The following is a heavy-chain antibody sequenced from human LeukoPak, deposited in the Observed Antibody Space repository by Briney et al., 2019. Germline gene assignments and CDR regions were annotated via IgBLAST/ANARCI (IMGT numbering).Heavy chain of an antibody. J-gene: IGHJ4*02. Sequence: GGSLRLSCAASGFTFSSYAMSWVRQAPGKGLEWVSAISGSGGSTYYADSVKGRFTISRDNSKNTLYLQMNSLRAEDTAVYYCAKVKDYYYGSGSYFTEGSYFDYWGQGTLVTVSS. V-gene: IGHV3-23*01. CDR2: ISGSGGST. CDR3: AKVKDYYYGSGSYFTEGSYFDY. CDR1: GFTFSSYA. D-gene: IGHD3-10*01.